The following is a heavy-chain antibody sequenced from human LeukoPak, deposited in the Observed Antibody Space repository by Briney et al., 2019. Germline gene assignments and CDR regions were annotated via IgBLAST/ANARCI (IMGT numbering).Heavy chain of an antibody. CDR3: ARVGVAGFDY. V-gene: IGHV3-13*01. D-gene: IGHD6-19*01. Sequence: GGSLRLSCAASGFTFSSYDMHWVRQATGKGLEWVSAIGTAGDTYYSGSVKGRFTISRENAKNSLYLQMNSLRVGDTAVYYCARVGVAGFDYWGQGTLVTVSS. CDR1: GFTFSSYD. J-gene: IGHJ4*02. CDR2: IGTAGDT.